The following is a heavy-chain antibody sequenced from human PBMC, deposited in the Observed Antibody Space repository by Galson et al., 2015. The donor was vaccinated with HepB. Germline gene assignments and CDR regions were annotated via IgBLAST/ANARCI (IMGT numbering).Heavy chain of an antibody. D-gene: IGHD6-19*01. Sequence: SLRLSCAASGFTFSSYDMHWVRQATGKGLEWVSAIGTAGDPYYPGSVKGRFTISRENAKNSLYLQMNSLRAEDTAVYYCASSIGYSSGWYRGYFQHWGQGTLVTVSS. V-gene: IGHV3-13*05. J-gene: IGHJ1*01. CDR1: GFTFSSYD. CDR3: ASSIGYSSGWYRGYFQH. CDR2: IGTAGDP.